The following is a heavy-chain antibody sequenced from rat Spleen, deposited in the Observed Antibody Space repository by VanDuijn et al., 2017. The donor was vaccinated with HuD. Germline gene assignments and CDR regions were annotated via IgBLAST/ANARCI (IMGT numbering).Heavy chain of an antibody. CDR2: ISIGGGST. D-gene: IGHD4-1*01. Sequence: EVQLVESGGGLVQPGSPLKLSCAASGFTFSNNWLNWIRQAPTKGLEWVAYISIGGGSTFYRDSVKGRFTISRDDAKRTLYLQMDSLRSEDTATYYCTTGLHWGQGVMVTVSS. CDR3: TTGLH. V-gene: IGHV5-27*01. CDR1: GFTFSNNW. J-gene: IGHJ2*01.